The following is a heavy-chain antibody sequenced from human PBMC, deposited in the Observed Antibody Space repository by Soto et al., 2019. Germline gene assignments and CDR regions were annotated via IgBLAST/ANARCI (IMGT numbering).Heavy chain of an antibody. D-gene: IGHD3-22*01. CDR2: IIPVLGLV. Sequence: QVHLLLQSGAEVKKPGSSVKVSCKASGGTPSNSAISWVRQAPGQGLEWMGGIIPVLGLVKYAQNFQGRVTITSDECTNTAYMELSSLRPEDTAVYYCAGGRIVVVGSRAYYGMDVWGQGTTVTVSS. J-gene: IGHJ6*02. CDR1: GGTPSNSA. V-gene: IGHV1-69*01. CDR3: AGGRIVVVGSRAYYGMDV.